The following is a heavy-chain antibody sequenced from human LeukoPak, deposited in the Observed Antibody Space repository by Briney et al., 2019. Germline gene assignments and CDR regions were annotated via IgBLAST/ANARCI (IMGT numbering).Heavy chain of an antibody. CDR2: INPSGGST. CDR1: GGTFSSYA. J-gene: IGHJ4*02. D-gene: IGHD1-26*01. CDR3: AVHLLYSRGGATNY. Sequence: GASVKVSCKASGGTFSSYAISWVRQAPGQGLEWMGIINPSGGSTSYAQKFQGRVTMTRDTSTSTVYMELSSLRSEDTAVYYCAVHLLYSRGGATNYWGQGTLVTVSS. V-gene: IGHV1-46*03.